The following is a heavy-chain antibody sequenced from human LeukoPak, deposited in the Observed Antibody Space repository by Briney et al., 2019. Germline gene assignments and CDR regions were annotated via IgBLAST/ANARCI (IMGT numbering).Heavy chain of an antibody. CDR1: GGSISSSGYY. D-gene: IGHD3-22*01. J-gene: IGHJ3*02. CDR3: ARRRDSSGYSKNDAFDI. Sequence: SETLSLTCTVSGGSISSSGYYWDWIRQTPGKGLEWIGNIHYSEGTSYNPSLESRVTMSVDTSTNLFSLRLSSVTAADTAVYYCARRRDSSGYSKNDAFDIWGQGTMVTVSS. CDR2: IHYSEGT. V-gene: IGHV4-39*01.